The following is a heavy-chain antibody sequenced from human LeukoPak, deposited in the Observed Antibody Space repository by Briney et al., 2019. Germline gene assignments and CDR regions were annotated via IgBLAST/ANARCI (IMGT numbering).Heavy chain of an antibody. Sequence: GGSLRLSCAASGFTLSTNWMSWVRQAPGKGLEWVANINQDGGDKNYVDFVKGRFTISRDNAKNSLYLQMNSLRDEDTAVYYCVRWATLSPWGQGTLVTVSS. CDR1: GFTLSTNW. D-gene: IGHD5-12*01. J-gene: IGHJ5*02. CDR3: VRWATLSP. V-gene: IGHV3-7*01. CDR2: INQDGGDK.